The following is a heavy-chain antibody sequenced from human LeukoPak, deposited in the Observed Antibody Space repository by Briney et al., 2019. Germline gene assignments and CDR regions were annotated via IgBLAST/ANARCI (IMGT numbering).Heavy chain of an antibody. CDR2: IYYSGST. J-gene: IGHJ5*02. CDR3: ARDNHGDYNNWFDP. Sequence: PSRTLSLTCTVSGGSISSGGYYWGWIRQHPGKGLEWIGYIYYSGSTYYNPSLKSRVTISVDTSKNQFSLKLSSVTAADTAVYYCARDNHGDYNNWFDPWGQGTLVTVSS. V-gene: IGHV4-31*03. CDR1: GGSISSGGYY. D-gene: IGHD4-17*01.